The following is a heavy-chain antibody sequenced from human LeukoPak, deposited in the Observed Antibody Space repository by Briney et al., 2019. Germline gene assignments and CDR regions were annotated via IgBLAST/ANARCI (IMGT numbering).Heavy chain of an antibody. D-gene: IGHD2-15*01. J-gene: IGHJ3*02. CDR1: GGSISSGDYY. CDR2: IYYSGST. Sequence: SETLSLTCTVSGGSISSGDYYWSWIRQPPGKGLEWIGYIYYSGSTNYNPSLKSRVTISVDTSKNQFSLKLSSVTAADTAVYYCARVGYCSGGSCWVDAFDIWGQGTMVTVSS. V-gene: IGHV4-61*08. CDR3: ARVGYCSGGSCWVDAFDI.